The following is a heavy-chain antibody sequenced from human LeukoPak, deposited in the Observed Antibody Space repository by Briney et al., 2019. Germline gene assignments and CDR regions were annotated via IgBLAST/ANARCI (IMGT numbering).Heavy chain of an antibody. Sequence: GRSLRLSCAASGFTFSSYGMHWVRQAPGKGLEWVSSVSGSADRTFYADSVKGRFTISRDNSKNTIYLEMSSLRVEDTAVYYCARRGADGWVFFDYWVQGILVTVSS. CDR3: ARRGADGWVFFDY. V-gene: IGHV3-23*01. CDR1: GFTFSSYG. J-gene: IGHJ4*02. CDR2: VSGSADRT. D-gene: IGHD5-24*01.